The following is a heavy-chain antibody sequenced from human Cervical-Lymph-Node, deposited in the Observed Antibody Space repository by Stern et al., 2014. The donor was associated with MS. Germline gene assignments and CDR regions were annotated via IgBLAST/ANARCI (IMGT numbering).Heavy chain of an antibody. CDR3: ASMRGGMDV. CDR1: GFTFSRYA. V-gene: IGHV3-30*01. CDR2: IAYDGSNK. J-gene: IGHJ6*02. Sequence: MQLVESGGGVVQPGRSLRLSCEASGFTFSRYAMHWVRQAPGKGLEWVAVIAYDGSNKDYADSVKGRFTITRDNSKNTLYLQMNSLRAEDTAVYYCASMRGGMDVWGQGTTVTVSS. D-gene: IGHD3-16*01.